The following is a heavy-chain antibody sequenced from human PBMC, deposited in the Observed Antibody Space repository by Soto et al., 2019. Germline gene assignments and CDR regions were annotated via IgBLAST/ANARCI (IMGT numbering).Heavy chain of an antibody. CDR3: AAVAGPLRGAFDI. J-gene: IGHJ3*02. V-gene: IGHV1-58*01. CDR2: IVVGSGNT. D-gene: IGHD3-16*01. CDR1: GFTFTSSA. Sequence: QLQLVQSGPEVKKPGTSVKVSCKASGFTFTSSAVQWVRQARGQRLEWIGWIVVGSGNTNYAQKFQERVTITRDMSTSTAYMELSSLRSEDTAVYYCAAVAGPLRGAFDIWGQGTMVTVSS.